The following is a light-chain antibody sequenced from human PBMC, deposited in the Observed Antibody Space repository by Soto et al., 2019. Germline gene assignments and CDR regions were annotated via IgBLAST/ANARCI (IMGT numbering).Light chain of an antibody. J-gene: IGLJ1*01. CDR1: SSNIGNYY. V-gene: IGLV1-51*01. CDR2: DSN. Sequence: QSVLAQPPSVSPAPGQTVTISCYGSSSNIGNYYVSWYLHLPGTAPTLLIYDSNKRPSGIPDRFSGSKSGTSATLAITGLQTGDEGDYSCGAWDNSMNVYVFGGGTKVTVL. CDR3: GAWDNSMNVYV.